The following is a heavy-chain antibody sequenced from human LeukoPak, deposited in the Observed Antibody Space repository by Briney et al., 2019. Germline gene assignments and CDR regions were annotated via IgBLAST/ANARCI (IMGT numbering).Heavy chain of an antibody. CDR1: GGSFSGYY. CDR3: ARCRFGKQIDY. CDR2: INHSGST. V-gene: IGHV4-34*01. D-gene: IGHD3-10*01. Sequence: PSETLSLTCAVYGGSFSGYYWSWIRQPPGKGLEWIGEINHSGSTNYNPSLKSRFTISVDTSKNQFSLKLSSVTAADTAVYYCARCRFGKQIDYWGQGTLVTVSS. J-gene: IGHJ4*02.